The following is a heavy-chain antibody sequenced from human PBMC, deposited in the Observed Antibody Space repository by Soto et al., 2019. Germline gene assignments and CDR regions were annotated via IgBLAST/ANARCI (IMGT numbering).Heavy chain of an antibody. CDR1: GGSITDYS. V-gene: IGHV4-4*07. CDR2: IFSSGST. CDR3: ARDQGVVVTADNWFDT. J-gene: IGHJ5*02. Sequence: SETLSLTCTVSGGSITDYSWVWIRQPAGKGLEWIGRIFSSGSTNYNPSLKGRITMSLDTSKNHFSLKLNSATATDTPVYFCARDQGVVVTADNWFDTWGQRIRFRVPS. D-gene: IGHD2-21*02.